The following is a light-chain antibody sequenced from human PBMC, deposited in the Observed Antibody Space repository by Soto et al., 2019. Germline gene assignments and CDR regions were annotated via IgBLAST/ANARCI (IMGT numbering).Light chain of an antibody. V-gene: IGKV1-39*01. Sequence: DIQMTQSPSSLSASVGDRVTITCRASQSINNYLSWYQQKSGKAPDRLIFGASTLASGVPSRFSGSGSGTNFTLTISGLQPEDFATYFCQQSYTSRITFGLGTRLEIK. CDR2: GAS. CDR1: QSINNY. J-gene: IGKJ5*01. CDR3: QQSYTSRIT.